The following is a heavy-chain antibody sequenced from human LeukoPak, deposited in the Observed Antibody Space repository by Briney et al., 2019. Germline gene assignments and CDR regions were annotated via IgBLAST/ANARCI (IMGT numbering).Heavy chain of an antibody. CDR2: IRYDGSNK. Sequence: GGSLRLSCAASGFTFSSYGMHWVRQAPGKGLEWVAFIRYDGSNKYYADSVKGRFTISRDNSENTLYLQMNSLRAEDTAVYYCAKDQSRYYDSSGSLDYWGQGTLVTVSS. J-gene: IGHJ4*02. V-gene: IGHV3-30*02. CDR3: AKDQSRYYDSSGSLDY. CDR1: GFTFSSYG. D-gene: IGHD3-22*01.